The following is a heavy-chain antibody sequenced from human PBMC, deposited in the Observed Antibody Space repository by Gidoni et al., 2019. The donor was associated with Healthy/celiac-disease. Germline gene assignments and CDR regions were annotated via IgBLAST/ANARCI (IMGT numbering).Heavy chain of an antibody. D-gene: IGHD6-6*01. CDR2: ISSSSSYI. CDR3: ARDLRAARGCADY. J-gene: IGHJ4*02. Sequence: EVQLVESGGGLVKPGGSLRLSCAASGFTFSSYSMNWVRQAPGKGLEWVSSISSSSSYIYYADSVKGRFTISRDNAKNSLYLQMNSLRAEDTAVYYCARDLRAARGCADYWGQGTLVTDSS. CDR1: GFTFSSYS. V-gene: IGHV3-21*01.